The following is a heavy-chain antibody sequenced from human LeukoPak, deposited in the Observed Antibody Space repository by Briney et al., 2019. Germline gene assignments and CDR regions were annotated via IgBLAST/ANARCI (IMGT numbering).Heavy chain of an antibody. CDR2: IIPILGIA. Sequence: ASVKVSCKASGGTFSSYAISWVRQAPGQGLEWMGRIIPILGIANYAQKFQGRVTITADKSTSTAYMKLSSLRSEDTAVYYRARGAQYSYGKIDGYWFDPWGQGTLVTVSS. CDR3: ARGAQYSYGKIDGYWFDP. J-gene: IGHJ5*02. V-gene: IGHV1-69*04. CDR1: GGTFSSYA. D-gene: IGHD5-18*01.